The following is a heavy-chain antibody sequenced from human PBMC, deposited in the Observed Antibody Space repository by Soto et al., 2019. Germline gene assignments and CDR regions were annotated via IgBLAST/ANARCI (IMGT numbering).Heavy chain of an antibody. J-gene: IGHJ4*02. CDR1: GFTFSDHY. V-gene: IGHV3-72*01. CDR2: TRNKANSHTT. Sequence: GGSLRLSCAASGFTFSDHYMDWVRQAPGKGLEWVGRTRNKANSHTTEYAASVKGRFTISRDDSKNSLYLQMNSLKVEDTGVYYCARATTVTDYWGQGALVTVSS. CDR3: ARATTVTDY. D-gene: IGHD4-17*01.